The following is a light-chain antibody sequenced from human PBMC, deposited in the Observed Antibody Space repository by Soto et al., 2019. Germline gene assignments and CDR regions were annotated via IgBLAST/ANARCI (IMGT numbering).Light chain of an antibody. J-gene: IGKJ2*01. CDR1: QSVRSNF. CDR2: GAS. V-gene: IGKV3-20*01. CDR3: QQYGTSPPT. Sequence: EIVLTQSPGTLSLSPGERATLSCTASQSVRSNFLAWYQQKPGQGPRLLIYGASSRATGIPDRFSGSGSGTDVTLTISRLEHEDFAVYWCQQYGTSPPTFGQGTNLEIK.